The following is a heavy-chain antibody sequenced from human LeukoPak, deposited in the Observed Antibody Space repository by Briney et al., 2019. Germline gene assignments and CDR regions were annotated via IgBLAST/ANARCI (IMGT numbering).Heavy chain of an antibody. CDR3: ARLTPAAGRLYFVD. CDR2: LYNTGNT. J-gene: IGHJ4*02. CDR1: GFTVNSNY. D-gene: IGHD6-13*01. Sequence: GWSLRLSCAASGFTVNSNYLSWVRQAPGKGLEWVSTLYNTGNTYYADSVKGRFSISRDNSKNTLFLQMNSLRAEDTAVYYCARLTPAAGRLYFVDWGPGTLVTVSS. V-gene: IGHV3-53*01.